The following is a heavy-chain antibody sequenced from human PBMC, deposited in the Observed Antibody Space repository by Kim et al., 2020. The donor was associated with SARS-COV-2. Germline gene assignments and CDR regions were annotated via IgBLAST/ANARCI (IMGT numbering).Heavy chain of an antibody. J-gene: IGHJ4*02. Sequence: DSVKGRFTISRDNSKNTLYLQMNSLTAEDTAVFYCAKDLVGATKPYYFDYWGQGTLVTVSS. V-gene: IGHV3-23*01. D-gene: IGHD2-21*02. CDR3: AKDLVGATKPYYFDY.